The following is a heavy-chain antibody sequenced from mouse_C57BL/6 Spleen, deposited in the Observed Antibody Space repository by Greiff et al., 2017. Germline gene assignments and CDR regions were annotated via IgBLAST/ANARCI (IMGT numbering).Heavy chain of an antibody. CDR2: IHPNSGST. V-gene: IGHV1-64*01. D-gene: IGHD1-1*01. CDR3: ASLPTVVDYWYFDV. J-gene: IGHJ1*03. CDR1: GYTFTSYW. Sequence: QVQLQQPGAELVKPGASVKLSCKASGYTFTSYWMHWVKQRPGQGLEWIGMIHPNSGSTNYNEKFKSKATLTVDKSSSTAYMQLSSLTSEDSAVYYCASLPTVVDYWYFDVWGTGTTVTVSS.